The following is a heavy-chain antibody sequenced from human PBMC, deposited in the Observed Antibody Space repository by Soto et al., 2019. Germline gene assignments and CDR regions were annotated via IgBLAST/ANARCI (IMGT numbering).Heavy chain of an antibody. J-gene: IGHJ6*02. CDR1: TGSFTGHF. V-gene: IGHV4-59*11. CDR2: IYHSGST. CDR3: ARELGGGMDV. Sequence: SETLSLTCAVNTGSFTGHFWGWIRQPPGKGLEWIGYIYHSGSTNYNPSLKSRVTISVDTSKNQFSLKLSSVTVADTAVYYCARELGGGMDVWGQGTTVT.